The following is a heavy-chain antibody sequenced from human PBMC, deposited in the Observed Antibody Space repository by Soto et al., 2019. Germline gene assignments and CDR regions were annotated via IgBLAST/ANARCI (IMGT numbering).Heavy chain of an antibody. J-gene: IGHJ6*02. V-gene: IGHV1-2*04. CDR2: INPNSGGT. D-gene: IGHD2-2*01. CDR3: ATYCSSTSCYGYYYGMDV. Sequence: ASVKVSCKASGYTFTGYYMHWVRQAPGQGLEWMGWINPNSGGTNYAQKFQGWVTMTRDTSISTAYMELSRLRSDDTAVYYCATYCSSTSCYGYYYGMDVWGQGTTVTVSS. CDR1: GYTFTGYY.